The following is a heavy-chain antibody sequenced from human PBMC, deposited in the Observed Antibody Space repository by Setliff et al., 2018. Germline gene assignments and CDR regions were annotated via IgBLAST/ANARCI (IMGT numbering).Heavy chain of an antibody. CDR3: ARDLSGSHDFWSGYRHDY. Sequence: ASVKVSCKASGYNFATYGISWVRQAPGQGLEWMGWVSAFNGDRKYAQKFQGRVTMTTDTSTKTVYMELKNLKSDDTAVYYCARDLSGSHDFWSGYRHDYWGHGTLGTVPQ. D-gene: IGHD3-3*01. CDR2: VSAFNGDR. J-gene: IGHJ4*01. CDR1: GYNFATYG. V-gene: IGHV1-18*01.